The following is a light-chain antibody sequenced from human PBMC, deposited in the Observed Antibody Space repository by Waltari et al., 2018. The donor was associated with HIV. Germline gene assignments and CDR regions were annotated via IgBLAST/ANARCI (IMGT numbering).Light chain of an antibody. CDR3: SSYGGSSNWL. CDR2: EGI. CDR1: SSDIGNYNL. J-gene: IGLJ2*01. Sequence: QSALTQPASVSGSPGQSITISCPGTSSDIGNYNLVSWYKQHPGKAPKLIIYEGIKRPSGVSNRISGSKSANTASLTISGLQAEDEADYFCSSYGGSSNWLFGGGTKLTVL. V-gene: IGLV2-23*01.